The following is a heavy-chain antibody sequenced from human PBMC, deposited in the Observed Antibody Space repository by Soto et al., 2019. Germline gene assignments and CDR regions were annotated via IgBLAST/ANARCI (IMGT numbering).Heavy chain of an antibody. J-gene: IGHJ6*03. CDR1: GYTFTSYY. D-gene: IGHD3-16*02. V-gene: IGHV1-46*03. Sequence: QVQLVQSGAEVKKPGASVKVSCKASGYTFTSYYMHLVRQAPGQGLEWMGIINPSGGSTSYAQKFRGRVTMTRDTSTSTVYMELSSLRSEDTAVYYCASPLGLHLGELSFGYYYMDVWGKGTTVTVSS. CDR3: ASPLGLHLGELSFGYYYMDV. CDR2: INPSGGST.